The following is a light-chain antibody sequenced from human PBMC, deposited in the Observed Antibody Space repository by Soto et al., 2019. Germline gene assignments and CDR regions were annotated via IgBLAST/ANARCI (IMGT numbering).Light chain of an antibody. J-gene: IGLJ2*01. Sequence: QAVVTQPPSASGTPGQRVIISCSGSSSNIGINTVNWYQQLPGTAPKLPIFSNTQRPSGVPDRFSGSQSGTSDSLAISGLQSEDEADYSCASGDDSLGGLVVFCGGTKLTVL. CDR1: SSNIGINT. CDR2: SNT. V-gene: IGLV1-44*01. CDR3: ASGDDSLGGLVV.